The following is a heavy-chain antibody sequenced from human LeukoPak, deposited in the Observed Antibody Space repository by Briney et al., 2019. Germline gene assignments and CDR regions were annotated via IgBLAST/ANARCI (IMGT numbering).Heavy chain of an antibody. D-gene: IGHD3-16*02. V-gene: IGHV4-59*01. CDR2: IYYSGST. CDR1: GGSISSYY. CDR3: AKSDGGITFGGVIVGDAFDI. Sequence: SETLSLTCTVSGGSISSYYWSWIRQPPGKGLEWIGYIYYSGSTSYNPSLKSRVTISVDTSKNQFSLKLSSVTAADTAVYYCAKSDGGITFGGVIVGDAFDIWGQGTMVTVSS. J-gene: IGHJ3*02.